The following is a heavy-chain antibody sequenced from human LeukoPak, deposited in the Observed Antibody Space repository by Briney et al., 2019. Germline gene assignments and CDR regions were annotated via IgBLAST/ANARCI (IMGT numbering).Heavy chain of an antibody. Sequence: ASVKVSCKASGYTFTSYYMHWVRQAPGRGLEWMGIINPSGGSTSYAQKFQGRVTMTRDMSTSTVYMELSSLRSEDTAVYYCARDQIPIWFGESPQYYFDYWGQGTLVTVSS. D-gene: IGHD3-10*01. CDR2: INPSGGST. V-gene: IGHV1-46*01. CDR1: GYTFTSYY. J-gene: IGHJ4*02. CDR3: ARDQIPIWFGESPQYYFDY.